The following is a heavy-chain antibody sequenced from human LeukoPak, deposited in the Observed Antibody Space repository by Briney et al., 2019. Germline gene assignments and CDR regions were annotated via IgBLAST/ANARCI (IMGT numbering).Heavy chain of an antibody. Sequence: PSETLSLTCTVSGGSISSSSYYWGWIRQPPGKGLEWIGSIYYSGSTYYNPSLKSRVTISADTSKNQFSLKLSSVTAADTAVYYCARGPAPGIAAAWGQGTLVTVSS. CDR3: ARGPAPGIAAA. V-gene: IGHV4-39*07. D-gene: IGHD6-13*01. J-gene: IGHJ5*02. CDR2: IYYSGST. CDR1: GGSISSSSYY.